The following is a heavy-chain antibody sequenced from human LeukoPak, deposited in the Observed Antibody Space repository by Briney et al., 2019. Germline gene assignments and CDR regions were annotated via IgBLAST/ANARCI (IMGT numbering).Heavy chain of an antibody. CDR1: GGSMNSFY. D-gene: IGHD2-2*01. Sequence: SETLSLTCTVSGGSMNSFYWSWIRQPAGKGLEWIGRIYASGSSNYNLSLKSRLTISIDNSKNQFSLKLTSVTAADTAVYYCARGWCSTTTCYLPDYWGQGTLVTVSS. J-gene: IGHJ4*02. CDR3: ARGWCSTTTCYLPDY. V-gene: IGHV4-4*07. CDR2: IYASGSS.